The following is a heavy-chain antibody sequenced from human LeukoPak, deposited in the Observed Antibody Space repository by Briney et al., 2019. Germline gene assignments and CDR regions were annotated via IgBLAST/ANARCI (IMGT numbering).Heavy chain of an antibody. CDR1: GYTFTGYY. Sequence: ASVKASCKASGYTFTGYYMHWVRQAPGQGLKWMGWINPNSGGTNYAQKFQGRVTMTRDTSISTAYMELSRLRSDDTAVYYCASGTAMVGDAFDIWGQGTMVTVSS. CDR2: INPNSGGT. CDR3: ASGTAMVGDAFDI. D-gene: IGHD5-18*01. V-gene: IGHV1-2*02. J-gene: IGHJ3*02.